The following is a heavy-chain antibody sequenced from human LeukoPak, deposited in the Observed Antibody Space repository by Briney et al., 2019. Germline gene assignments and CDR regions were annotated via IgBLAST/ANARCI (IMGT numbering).Heavy chain of an antibody. V-gene: IGHV4-39*07. D-gene: IGHD3-16*01. Sequence: TSETLSLTCTVSGGSISSSSYYWGWIRQPPGKGLEWIGSIYYSGSTYYNPSLKSRVTISVDTSKNQFSLKLSSVTAADTAVYYCARIEGGSYYYYYYMGVWGKGTTVTISS. CDR3: ARIEGGSYYYYYYMGV. CDR2: IYYSGST. CDR1: GGSISSSSYY. J-gene: IGHJ6*03.